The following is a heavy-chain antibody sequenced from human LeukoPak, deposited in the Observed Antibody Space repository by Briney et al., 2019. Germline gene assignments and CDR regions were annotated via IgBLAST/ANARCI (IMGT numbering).Heavy chain of an antibody. CDR2: IDWDDDK. CDR3: ARIWGNGYSAFDI. V-gene: IGHV2-70*11. CDR1: GFSLSTSGMC. J-gene: IGHJ3*02. Sequence: SGPTLVNPTQTLTLTCTFSGFSLSTSGMCVSWIRQPPGKALERLARIDWDDDKYYSTSLKTRLTISKDTSKNQVVLTMTNMDPVDTATYYCARIWGNGYSAFDIWGQGTMVTVSS. D-gene: IGHD3-22*01.